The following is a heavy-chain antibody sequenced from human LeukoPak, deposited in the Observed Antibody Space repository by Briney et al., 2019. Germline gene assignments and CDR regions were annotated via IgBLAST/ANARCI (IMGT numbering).Heavy chain of an antibody. CDR1: GGSVSDYY. Sequence: SEPLSLTCTISGGSVSDYYWSWIRQSPGKGLEWIGYIYHTGSTSYTPSLKSRVTISADTSQNQFSLKWSSVTAAETAVYNCASRKLGNDYWGQGNLVTVSS. V-gene: IGHV4-59*02. J-gene: IGHJ4*02. CDR3: ASRKLGNDY. CDR2: IYHTGST. D-gene: IGHD7-27*01.